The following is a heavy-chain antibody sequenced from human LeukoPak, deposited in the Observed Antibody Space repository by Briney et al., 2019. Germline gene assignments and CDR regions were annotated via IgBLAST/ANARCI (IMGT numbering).Heavy chain of an antibody. CDR1: GFTFSSYA. CDR2: ISGSGGNT. D-gene: IGHD1-1*01. CDR3: ARMATAFDY. V-gene: IGHV3-23*01. Sequence: GGSLRLSCAASGFTFSSYAMSWVRQAPGKGLEWVSSISGSGGNTFYADSVKGRSTISRDNAKNSLNLQMNSLKAEDTAVYFCARMATAFDYWGQGTLVTVSS. J-gene: IGHJ4*02.